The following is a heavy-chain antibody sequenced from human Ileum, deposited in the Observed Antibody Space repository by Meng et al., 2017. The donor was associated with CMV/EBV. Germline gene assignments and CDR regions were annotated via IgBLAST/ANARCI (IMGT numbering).Heavy chain of an antibody. CDR2: ISWDATTK. Sequence: GESLKISCAASGFNFRTYAMHWVRQAPGKGLEWVAFISWDATTKYFADSVKGRFAISRDDSMNTVYLQMNNLRREDTALYYCARDLSTKYSKDNCGQGTLVTVSS. CDR3: ARDLSTKYSKDN. D-gene: IGHD2-15*01. CDR1: GFNFRTYA. J-gene: IGHJ4*02. V-gene: IGHV3-30*09.